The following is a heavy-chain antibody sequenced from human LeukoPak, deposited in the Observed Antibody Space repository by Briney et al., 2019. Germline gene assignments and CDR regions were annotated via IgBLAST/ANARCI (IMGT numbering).Heavy chain of an antibody. Sequence: PGGSLRLSCAASGFTFSSYEMNWVRQAPGKGLEWVAVISYDGSNKYYADSVKGRFTISRDNSKNTLYLQMNSLRAEDTAVYYCAKIQYYDYVWGQGTLVTVSS. CDR2: ISYDGSNK. V-gene: IGHV3-30*18. CDR1: GFTFSSYE. CDR3: AKIQYYDYV. J-gene: IGHJ4*02. D-gene: IGHD3-16*01.